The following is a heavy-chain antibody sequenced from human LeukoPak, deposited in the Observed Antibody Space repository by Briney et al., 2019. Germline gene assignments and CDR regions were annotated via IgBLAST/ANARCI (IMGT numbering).Heavy chain of an antibody. Sequence: PGGSLRLSCAASGFIFDTFTMHWVRQAPGKGLEWVSLIEGNGGTKFYADSVRGRFTISRDNSKNSLYLQMNSLIIEDTALYYCVKEHISGWPTFDCWGQGTLVTVSS. CDR3: VKEHISGWPTFDC. J-gene: IGHJ4*02. CDR2: IEGNGGTK. D-gene: IGHD6-19*01. V-gene: IGHV3-43*01. CDR1: GFIFDTFT.